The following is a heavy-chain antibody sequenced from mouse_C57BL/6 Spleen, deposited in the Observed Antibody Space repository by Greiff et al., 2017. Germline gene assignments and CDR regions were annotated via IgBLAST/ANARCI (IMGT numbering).Heavy chain of an antibody. D-gene: IGHD1-1*01. CDR3: ARDGGRFAY. V-gene: IGHV1-54*01. CDR1: GYAFTNYL. CDR2: INPGSGGT. Sequence: VQLKESGAELVRPGTSVKVSCKASGYAFTNYLIEWVKQRPGQGLEWIGVINPGSGGTNYNEKFKGKATLTADKSSSTAYMQLSSLASEDSAGYFCARDGGRFAYWGQGTLVTVSA. J-gene: IGHJ3*01.